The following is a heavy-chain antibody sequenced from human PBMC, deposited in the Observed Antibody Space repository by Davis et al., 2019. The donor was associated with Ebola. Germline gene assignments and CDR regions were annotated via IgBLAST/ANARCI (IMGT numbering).Heavy chain of an antibody. CDR2: ISGHGDIT. CDR3: ARDPLAGPHYYYGMDV. J-gene: IGHJ6*02. D-gene: IGHD3-10*01. CDR1: GFALSSHA. Sequence: GGSLRLSCAASGFALSSHAMSWVRQAPEKGLEWVSAISGHGDITHYADSVKGRFTISRDNSKNTLYLQMNSLRAEDTAVYYCARDPLAGPHYYYGMDVWGQGTTVTVPS. V-gene: IGHV3-23*01.